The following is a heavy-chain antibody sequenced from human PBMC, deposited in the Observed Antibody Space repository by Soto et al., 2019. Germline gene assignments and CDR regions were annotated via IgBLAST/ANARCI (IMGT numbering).Heavy chain of an antibody. V-gene: IGHV3-30*18. CDR3: AKRRQLGDYYYYGMDV. CDR2: ISYDGSNQ. Sequence: QVHLVESGGGVVQPGKSLRLSCAASGFTFSSYGMHWVRQAPGMRLEWVAIISYDGSNQYYADSVKGRFTISRHNSKNTLYLQMNSLRAEDTAVYYCAKRRQLGDYYYYGMDVWGQGTRSPSP. D-gene: IGHD3-10*01. J-gene: IGHJ6*02. CDR1: GFTFSSYG.